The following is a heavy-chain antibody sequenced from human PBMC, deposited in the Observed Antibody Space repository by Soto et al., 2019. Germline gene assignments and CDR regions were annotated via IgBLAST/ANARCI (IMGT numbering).Heavy chain of an antibody. J-gene: IGHJ6*02. CDR3: ARYYGLASGVLFASELFGMDV. D-gene: IGHD3-10*01. CDR1: GDSVSTGGYY. V-gene: IGHV4-31*03. CDR2: IYYSGST. Sequence: QVQLQESGPGLVRPSQTLSLTCIVSGDSVSTGGYYWSWIRQHPGKGLEWIGYIYYSGSTYYNPSLKSRVTISVDTSKNQFSLRLNSVTAADTAVYYSARYYGLASGVLFASELFGMDVCGQGTTVTVSS.